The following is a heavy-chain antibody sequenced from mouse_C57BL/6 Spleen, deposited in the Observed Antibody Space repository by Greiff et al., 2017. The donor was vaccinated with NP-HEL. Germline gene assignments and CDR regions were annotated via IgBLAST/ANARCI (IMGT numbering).Heavy chain of an antibody. CDR2: ISSGSSTI. CDR1: GFTFSDYG. Sequence: EVQLVESGGGLVKPGGSLKLSCAASGFTFSDYGMHWVRQSPEKGLEWVAYISSGSSTIYYADTVKGRFTISRDNAKNTLFLQMTSLRSEDTAMYYCAREDDYLFDYWGQGTTLTVSS. V-gene: IGHV5-17*01. D-gene: IGHD2-4*01. CDR3: AREDDYLFDY. J-gene: IGHJ2*01.